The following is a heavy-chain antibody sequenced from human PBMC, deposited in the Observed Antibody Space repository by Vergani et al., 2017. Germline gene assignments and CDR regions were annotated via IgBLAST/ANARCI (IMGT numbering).Heavy chain of an antibody. CDR2: IWYDGSKE. CDR1: GFTLSSHA. Sequence: VQLLESGGGLVQPGGSQRLSCAGSGFTLSSHAMHWVRQAPGKGLEWVAFIWYDGSKEYYADSVKGRFTISRDNSKNTLYLQMNNLSAADTAVYYCARSGYCAHGVCYMTYYYYMDVWGKGTAVTVSS. CDR3: ARSGYCAHGVCYMTYYYYMDV. J-gene: IGHJ6*03. V-gene: IGHV3-33*01. D-gene: IGHD2-8*01.